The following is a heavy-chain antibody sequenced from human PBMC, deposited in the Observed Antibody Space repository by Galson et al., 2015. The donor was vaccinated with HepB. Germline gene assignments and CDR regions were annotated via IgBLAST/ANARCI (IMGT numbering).Heavy chain of an antibody. CDR1: GHTLTSYY. CDR3: ARGVDYGGSFDY. J-gene: IGHJ4*02. V-gene: IGHV1-46*01. CDR2: INASGGGT. D-gene: IGHD4-23*01. Sequence: SVKVSCRASGHTLTSYYMHWVRQAPGQGLEWMGIINASGGGTRYAQKFQGGVTMTRDTSTSTVCMELSRLRSEDTAVYYCARGVDYGGSFDYWCQGTLVTVSS.